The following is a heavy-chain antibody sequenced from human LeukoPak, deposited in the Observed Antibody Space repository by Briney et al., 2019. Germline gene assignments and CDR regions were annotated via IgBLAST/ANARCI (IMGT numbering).Heavy chain of an antibody. Sequence: PSETLSLTCAVYGGSLSGYYWSWIRQPAGKGLEWIGEINHSGSTNYNPSLKSRVTISVDTSKNQLSLKLSSVTAADTAVYYCARHGPILYYDFWSAHIPGGWFDPWGQGTLVTVSS. V-gene: IGHV4-34*01. CDR1: GGSLSGYY. J-gene: IGHJ5*02. CDR3: ARHGPILYYDFWSAHIPGGWFDP. CDR2: INHSGST. D-gene: IGHD3-3*01.